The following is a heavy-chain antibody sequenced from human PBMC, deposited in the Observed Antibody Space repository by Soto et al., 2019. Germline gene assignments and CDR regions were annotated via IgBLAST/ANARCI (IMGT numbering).Heavy chain of an antibody. Sequence: SPTLSLPCAISGDTVSSNSAAWNRIRQSPSRGLEWLGRTYYRSKWYNDYAVSVKGRITINPDTSKNQFSLQLNSVTPEDTAVYYCARIVGSTEHVYWGQGTLVTVSS. V-gene: IGHV6-1*01. CDR1: GDTVSSNSAA. CDR3: ARIVGSTEHVY. CDR2: TYYRSKWYN. J-gene: IGHJ4*02. D-gene: IGHD6-13*01.